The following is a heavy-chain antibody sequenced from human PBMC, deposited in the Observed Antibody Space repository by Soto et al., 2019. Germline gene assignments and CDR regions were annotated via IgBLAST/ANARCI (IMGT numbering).Heavy chain of an antibody. D-gene: IGHD2-15*01. CDR3: AKDHCSLSNCVAGFDS. V-gene: IGHV3-23*01. J-gene: IGHJ4*02. CDR1: GFTFRNYA. CDR2: ITDGDGRP. Sequence: EVQLLESGGGLVQPGGSLRLSCAASGFTFRNYAMSWVRQAPGKGPQWVSSITDGDGRPHYADSVKGRFTLSRDNSNNILYLQMSRLRAEDTAIYYCAKDHCSLSNCVAGFDSWGQGTLVTVSS.